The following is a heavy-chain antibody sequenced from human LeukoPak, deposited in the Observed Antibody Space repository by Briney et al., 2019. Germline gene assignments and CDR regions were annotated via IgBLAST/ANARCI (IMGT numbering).Heavy chain of an antibody. CDR2: IYTSGST. J-gene: IGHJ5*02. D-gene: IGHD6-13*01. V-gene: IGHV4-4*07. CDR3: TRGTLIAAAGTSWFDP. Sequence: SETLSLTCTVSGGSSSSYYWSWIRQPAGKGLEWIGRIYTSGSTNYNPSLQSRVTISVDTSKNQFSLKLSSVTAADTAVYYCTRGTLIAAAGTSWFDPWGQGTLVTVSS. CDR1: GGSSSSYY.